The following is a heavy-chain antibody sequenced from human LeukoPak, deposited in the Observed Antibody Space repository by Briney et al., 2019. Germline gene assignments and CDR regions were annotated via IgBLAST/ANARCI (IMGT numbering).Heavy chain of an antibody. CDR3: TRGPLQLWLYYGMHV. Sequence: GGSLRLSCTAFGFTFGDHAMSWVRKAPGKGLEWVGFIRSKAYRGTTEYAAAVKGRFTISRDDSTSMAYLQMNSLTTEDTAVYYCTRGPLQLWLYYGMHVWGQGTTAIVSS. V-gene: IGHV3-49*04. J-gene: IGHJ6*02. CDR2: IRSKAYRGTT. CDR1: GFTFGDHA. D-gene: IGHD5-18*01.